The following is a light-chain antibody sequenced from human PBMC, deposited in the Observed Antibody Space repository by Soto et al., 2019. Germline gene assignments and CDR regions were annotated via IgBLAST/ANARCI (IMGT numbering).Light chain of an antibody. CDR2: EVI. Sequence: QSVLTQPAAVSGSPGQSITISCTGTSSDVGGYNYVSWYQQHPGKAPRLMIYEVINRPSGVSNRFSGSKSGNTASLTISGLQAEDEADYYCISYTSTYTWVFGGGTQLTVL. CDR3: ISYTSTYTWV. CDR1: SSDVGGYNY. V-gene: IGLV2-14*01. J-gene: IGLJ3*02.